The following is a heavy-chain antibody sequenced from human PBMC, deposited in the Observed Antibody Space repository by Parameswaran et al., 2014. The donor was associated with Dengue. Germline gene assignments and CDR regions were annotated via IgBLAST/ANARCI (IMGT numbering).Heavy chain of an antibody. J-gene: IGHJ4*02. Sequence: WIRQPPGKGLEWIGEIYHSGSTYYNPSLKSRVTISLDRSKNHFSLKVSSVTAADTAVYYCARGRRISRAFDYWGQGTWSPSPQ. V-gene: IGHV4-4*02. CDR3: ARGRRISRAFDY. CDR2: IYHSGST. D-gene: IGHD3-3*01.